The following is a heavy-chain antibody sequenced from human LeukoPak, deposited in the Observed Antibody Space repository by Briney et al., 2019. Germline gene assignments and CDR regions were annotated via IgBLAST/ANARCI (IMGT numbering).Heavy chain of an antibody. Sequence: ASVKVSCKASGYSFTHYALNWVRQAPGQGLEWMGWINTNTGNPTYAQGFAGRFVFSLDTSVNTSYLQISSLKSEDTAVYYCARDGSRSAAFDLWGQGTVVTVS. D-gene: IGHD6-6*01. CDR3: ARDGSRSAAFDL. CDR1: GYSFTHYA. CDR2: INTNTGNP. V-gene: IGHV7-4-1*02. J-gene: IGHJ3*01.